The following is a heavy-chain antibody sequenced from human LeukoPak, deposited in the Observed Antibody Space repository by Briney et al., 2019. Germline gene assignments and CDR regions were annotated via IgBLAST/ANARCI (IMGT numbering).Heavy chain of an antibody. CDR3: AKDRTRYYYYKDV. Sequence: SGGPLRLSCAASGFTFDDYAMHWVRQAPGKGLEWVSGISWNSGSIGYADSVKGRFTISRDNAKNSLYLQMNSLRAEDTALYYCAKDRTRYYYYKDVWGKGTTVTVSS. CDR2: ISWNSGSI. V-gene: IGHV3-9*01. J-gene: IGHJ6*03. CDR1: GFTFDDYA.